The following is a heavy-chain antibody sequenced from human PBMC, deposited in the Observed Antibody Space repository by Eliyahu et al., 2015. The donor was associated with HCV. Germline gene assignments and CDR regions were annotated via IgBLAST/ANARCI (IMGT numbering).Heavy chain of an antibody. CDR3: ARGPGTKYSSSWPDY. V-gene: IGHV4-4*02. D-gene: IGHD6-13*01. CDR2: IYHSGST. Sequence: QVQLQESGPGLVKPSGSLSLTCAVSGGSISSSNWWSWVRQPPGKGLEWVGGIYHSGSTNYNPSLKSRVTISVDKSKNQFSLKLSSVTAADTAVYYCARGPGTKYSSSWPDYWGQGTLVTVSS. CDR1: GGSISSSNW. J-gene: IGHJ4*02.